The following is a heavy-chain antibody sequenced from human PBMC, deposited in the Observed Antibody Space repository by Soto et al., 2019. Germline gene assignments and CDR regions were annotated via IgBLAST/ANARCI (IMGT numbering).Heavy chain of an antibody. CDR3: ARSQGSSTSLEIYYYYYYGMDV. CDR2: IIPISGTA. Sequence: QVQLVQSGAEVKKPGSSVKVSCKASGGTFSSYAISWVRQAPGQGLEWMGGIIPISGTANYAQKFQGRVTITGDESKSTAYMELSSLRSEDTAVYYCARSQGSSTSLEIYYYYYYGMDVWGQGTTVTVSS. V-gene: IGHV1-69*01. D-gene: IGHD2-2*01. CDR1: GGTFSSYA. J-gene: IGHJ6*02.